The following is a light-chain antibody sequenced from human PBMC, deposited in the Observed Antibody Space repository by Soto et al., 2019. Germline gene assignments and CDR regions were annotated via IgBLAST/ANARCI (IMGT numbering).Light chain of an antibody. V-gene: IGLV2-11*01. CDR1: SSDVGGYNY. J-gene: IGLJ1*01. CDR3: CSYAGSYSS. CDR2: DVS. Sequence: QSVLTQPRSVSGSPGQSVTISCTGTSSDVGGYNYVSWYQQHPGKAPKLMIYDVSKRPSGVPDRFSGSKSGNMASLTISGLQAEDEADYYCCSYAGSYSSFGTGTKVTVL.